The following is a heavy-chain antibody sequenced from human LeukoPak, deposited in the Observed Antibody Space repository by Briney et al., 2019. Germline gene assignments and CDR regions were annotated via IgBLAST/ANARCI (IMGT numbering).Heavy chain of an antibody. CDR3: AREKNYYDSSGYYPFDY. CDR1: GYTFTGYY. J-gene: IGHJ4*02. V-gene: IGHV1-2*06. Sequence: ASVKVSCKASGYTFTGYYMHWVRQAPGQGLEWMGRINPNSGGTNYAQKFQGRVTMTRDTSTSTVYMELSSLRSEDTAVYYCAREKNYYDSSGYYPFDYWGQGTLVTVSS. D-gene: IGHD3-22*01. CDR2: INPNSGGT.